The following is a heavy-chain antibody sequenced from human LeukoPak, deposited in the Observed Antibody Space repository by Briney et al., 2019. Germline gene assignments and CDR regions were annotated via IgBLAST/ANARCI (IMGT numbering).Heavy chain of an antibody. CDR2: INHSGST. J-gene: IGHJ4*02. CDR3: ARGDIVATYLDY. Sequence: SETLSLTCAVYGGSFSGYYWSWIRQPPGKGLEWIGEINHSGSTNYNPSLKSRVTISVDTSKNQFSLKLSSVTAADTAVYYCARGDIVATYLDYWGQGTLVTVSS. V-gene: IGHV4-34*01. CDR1: GGSFSGYY. D-gene: IGHD5-12*01.